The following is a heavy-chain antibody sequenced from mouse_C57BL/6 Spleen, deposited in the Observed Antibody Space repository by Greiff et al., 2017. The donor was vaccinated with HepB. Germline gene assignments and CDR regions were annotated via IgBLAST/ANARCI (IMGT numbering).Heavy chain of an antibody. D-gene: IGHD1-1*01. Sequence: VQLQQSGAELVKPGASVKLSCKASGYTFTEYTIHWVKQRAGQGLEWIGWVYPGSGSLKYNEKFKDKATLTADKASSTVYLELSRLTSEDSAVYFCARHEEDYGRWYFDVWGTVTTVTVSS. CDR1: GYTFTEYT. V-gene: IGHV1-62-2*01. J-gene: IGHJ1*03. CDR3: ARHEEDYGRWYFDV. CDR2: VYPGSGSL.